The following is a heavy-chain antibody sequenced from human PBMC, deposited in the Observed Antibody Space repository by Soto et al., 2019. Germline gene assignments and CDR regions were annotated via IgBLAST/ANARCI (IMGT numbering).Heavy chain of an antibody. Sequence: GGSLRLSCAASGFTFSSYAMHWVRQAPGKGLEWVAVISYDGSNKYYADSVKGRFTISRDNSKNTLYLQMNSLRAEDTAVYYCAREKLDRRSRGPLDYWGQGTLVTVSS. V-gene: IGHV3-30-3*01. CDR1: GFTFSSYA. J-gene: IGHJ4*02. D-gene: IGHD1-1*01. CDR3: AREKLDRRSRGPLDY. CDR2: ISYDGSNK.